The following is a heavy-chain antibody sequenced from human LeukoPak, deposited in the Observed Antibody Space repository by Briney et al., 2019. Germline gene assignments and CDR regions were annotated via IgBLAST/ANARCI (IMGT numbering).Heavy chain of an antibody. D-gene: IGHD5-24*01. CDR2: IYYSGST. J-gene: IGHJ4*02. CDR1: GGSINYNY. CDR3: AREWPPNY. Sequence: SETLSLTCTVSGGSINYNYWSWIRQPPGKGLEWIGYIYYSGSTNYNPSLKSRVTISVDTSKNQFSLKLSSVTAADTAVYYCAREWPPNYWGQGTLVTVSS. V-gene: IGHV4-59*01.